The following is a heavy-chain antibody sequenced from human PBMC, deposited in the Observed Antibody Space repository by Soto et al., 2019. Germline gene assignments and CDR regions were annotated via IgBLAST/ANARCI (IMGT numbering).Heavy chain of an antibody. CDR1: GDSVSKYY. CDR3: ASSPAYGDYANLDT. CDR2: IHSTRSP. J-gene: IGHJ5*02. D-gene: IGHD4-17*01. V-gene: IGHV4-4*07. Sequence: SETLSLTCTVSGDSVSKYYWNWIRQPAGKGLEWIGRIHSTRSPNYNPSLKSRVTMSVDTSKNQFSLKLNLTSVTAADTAVYYCASSPAYGDYANLDTWGQGTLVTVSS.